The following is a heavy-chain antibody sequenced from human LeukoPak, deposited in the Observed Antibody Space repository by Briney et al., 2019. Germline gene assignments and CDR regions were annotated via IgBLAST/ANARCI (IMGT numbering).Heavy chain of an antibody. J-gene: IGHJ1*01. D-gene: IGHD2-15*01. V-gene: IGHV1-69*05. CDR1: GGTFSSYA. CDR2: IIPIFGTA. Sequence: GASVKVSCKASGGTFSSYAISWVRQAPGQGLEWMGRIIPIFGTANYAQKFQGRVTITTDESTSTAYMELSSLRSEDTAVYYCARDFNCSGGHCFRHWGQGTLVTVSS. CDR3: ARDFNCSGGHCFRH.